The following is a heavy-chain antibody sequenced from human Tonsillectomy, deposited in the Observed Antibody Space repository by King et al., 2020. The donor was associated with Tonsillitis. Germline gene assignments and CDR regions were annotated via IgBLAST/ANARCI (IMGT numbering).Heavy chain of an antibody. D-gene: IGHD3-3*01. CDR1: GFTFSSYS. CDR3: ARGRTIFGVVLQT. J-gene: IGHJ5*02. Sequence: VQLVESGGGLVKPGGSLRLSCAASGFTFSSYSMNWVRQAPGKGLEWVSSISSSSSYIYYADSVKGRFTISRDNAKNSLYLQMNSLRAEDTAVYYCARGRTIFGVVLQTWGQGTLVTVSS. CDR2: ISSSSSYI. V-gene: IGHV3-21*01.